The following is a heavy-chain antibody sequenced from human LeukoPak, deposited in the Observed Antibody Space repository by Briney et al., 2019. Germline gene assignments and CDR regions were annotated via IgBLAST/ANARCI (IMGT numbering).Heavy chain of an antibody. D-gene: IGHD6-13*01. CDR1: GFTFSSYG. Sequence: GGSLRLSCAASGFTFSSYGMHWVRQAPGKGLEWVAVIWYDGSNKYYADSVKGRFTISRDNSKNTLYLQMNSLRAEDTAVYYCARDGNYQYSSSWYAGSYWGQETLVTVSS. CDR2: IWYDGSNK. V-gene: IGHV3-33*01. J-gene: IGHJ4*02. CDR3: ARDGNYQYSSSWYAGSY.